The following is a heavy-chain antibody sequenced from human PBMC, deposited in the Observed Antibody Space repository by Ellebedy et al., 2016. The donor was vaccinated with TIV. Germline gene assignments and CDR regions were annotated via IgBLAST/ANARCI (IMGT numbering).Heavy chain of an antibody. CDR2: IHSRGNT. J-gene: IGHJ4*02. Sequence: GSLRLXXSVSPTSISSTSHYWGWIRQPPGKGLEWIGTIHSRGNTYYNPSLKSRVTISVDTSKNQFSLKLSSVTAADTAVYYCARHVNHNSRADYWGQGTLVTVSS. CDR3: ARHVNHNSRADY. CDR1: PTSISSTSHY. V-gene: IGHV4-39*01. D-gene: IGHD2/OR15-2a*01.